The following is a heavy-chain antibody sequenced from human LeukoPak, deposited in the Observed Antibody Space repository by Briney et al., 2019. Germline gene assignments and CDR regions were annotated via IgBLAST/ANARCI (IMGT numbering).Heavy chain of an antibody. Sequence: ASVKVSCKASGYTFTSYGISWVRQAPGQGLEWMGWINPKSGGTNEAQKFHDRVTMTRDTSIRTAYMEVSRLRSDDTAVYYCARSPDILTGENFDYWGQGTLVTASS. J-gene: IGHJ4*02. CDR3: ARSPDILTGENFDY. CDR1: GYTFTSYG. CDR2: INPKSGGT. V-gene: IGHV1-2*02. D-gene: IGHD3-9*01.